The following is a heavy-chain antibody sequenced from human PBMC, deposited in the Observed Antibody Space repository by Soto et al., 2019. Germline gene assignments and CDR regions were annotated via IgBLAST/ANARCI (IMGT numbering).Heavy chain of an antibody. V-gene: IGHV3-9*01. Sequence: EVQLVESGGGLVQPGRSLRLSCAASGFTFDDYAMHWVRQVPGKGLEWVSGISWNSDSIGYADSVKGRFTISRDNAKNSLYLQMNSLRAEDTAFYYCAKDYNGHVHHDAFDVWGQGTMVTVSS. J-gene: IGHJ3*01. CDR2: ISWNSDSI. D-gene: IGHD2-8*01. CDR1: GFTFDDYA. CDR3: AKDYNGHVHHDAFDV.